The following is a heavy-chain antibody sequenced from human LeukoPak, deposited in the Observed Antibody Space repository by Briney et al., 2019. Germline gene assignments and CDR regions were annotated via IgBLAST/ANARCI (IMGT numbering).Heavy chain of an antibody. V-gene: IGHV5-10-1*01. CDR2: IDPRDSYT. Sequence: GESLKISCKGSGYSFTSYWISWVRQMPGKSLEWMGRIDPRDSYTNYSPSFQGHVTISADKSISTAYLQWSSLKASDTAMYYCARHGGYSYGNHDYWGQGTLVTVSS. J-gene: IGHJ4*02. CDR1: GYSFTSYW. CDR3: ARHGGYSYGNHDY. D-gene: IGHD5-18*01.